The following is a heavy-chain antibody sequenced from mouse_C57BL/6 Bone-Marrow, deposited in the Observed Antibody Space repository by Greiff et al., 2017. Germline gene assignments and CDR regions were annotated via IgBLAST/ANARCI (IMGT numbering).Heavy chain of an antibody. J-gene: IGHJ2*01. CDR1: GFSLSTFGMG. Sequence: QVTLKESGPGILQPSQTLSLTCSFSGFSLSTFGMGVGWIRQPSGKGLEWLAHIWWDDDKYYNPALKSRLTISKDTSKNQVFLKIANVDTADTATYYCARDYYGSSLYYFDYWGQGTTLTVSS. CDR2: IWWDDDK. V-gene: IGHV8-8*01. D-gene: IGHD1-1*01. CDR3: ARDYYGSSLYYFDY.